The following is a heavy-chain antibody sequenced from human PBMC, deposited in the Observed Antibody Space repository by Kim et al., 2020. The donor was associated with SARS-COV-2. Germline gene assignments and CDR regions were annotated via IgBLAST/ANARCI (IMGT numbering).Heavy chain of an antibody. CDR3: AREKGSSTWHGDGMDV. D-gene: IGHD6-13*01. CDR1: GYTFTSYG. V-gene: IGHV1-18*01. CDR2: ISVYNSNT. Sequence: ASVKVSCKASGYTFTSYGISWVRQAPGQGLEWMGWISVYNSNTNYAQKVQGRVTMTTDTSTSTAYMDLRSLRSDDTAVYYCAREKGSSTWHGDGMDVWGQGTTVTVSS. J-gene: IGHJ6*02.